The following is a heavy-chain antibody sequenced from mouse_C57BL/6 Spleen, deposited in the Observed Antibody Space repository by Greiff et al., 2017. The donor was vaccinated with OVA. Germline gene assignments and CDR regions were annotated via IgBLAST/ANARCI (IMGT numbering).Heavy chain of an antibody. CDR1: GFTFSDYG. V-gene: IGHV5-17*01. D-gene: IGHD3-2*02. CDR3: ARDGSGPYYAMDY. Sequence: EVKLVESGGGLVKPGGSLKLSCAASGFTFSDYGMHWVRQAPEKGLEWVAYISSGSSTIYYADTVKGRFTISRDNAKNTLFLQMTSLRSEDTAMYYCARDGSGPYYAMDYWGQGTSVTVSS. CDR2: ISSGSSTI. J-gene: IGHJ4*01.